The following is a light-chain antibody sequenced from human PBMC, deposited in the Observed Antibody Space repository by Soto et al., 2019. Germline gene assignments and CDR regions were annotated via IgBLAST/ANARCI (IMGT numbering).Light chain of an antibody. V-gene: IGKV3-20*01. CDR1: QSVSSSY. CDR3: QQYGSQGT. Sequence: EIVLTQSPGTLSLSTGERATLSCRASQSVSSSYLAWYQQKPGQAPRLLIYGASSRATGIPDRFSGSGSGTDFTLTISRLEPEDFAVYYCQQYGSQGTFGQGTKVDIK. CDR2: GAS. J-gene: IGKJ1*01.